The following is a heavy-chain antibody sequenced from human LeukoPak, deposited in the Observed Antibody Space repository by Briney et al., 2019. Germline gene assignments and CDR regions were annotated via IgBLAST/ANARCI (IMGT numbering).Heavy chain of an antibody. CDR3: ARSLIVVVPAAPLXXWFDP. J-gene: IGHJ5*02. D-gene: IGHD2-2*01. Sequence: PGGSLRLSCAASGFTFSSYAMHWVRQAPGKGLEWVAVISYDGSNKYYADSVKGRFTISRDNSKNTLYLQMNSLRAEDTAVYYCARSLIVVVPAAPLXXWFDP. V-gene: IGHV3-30-3*01. CDR2: ISYDGSNK. CDR1: GFTFSSYA.